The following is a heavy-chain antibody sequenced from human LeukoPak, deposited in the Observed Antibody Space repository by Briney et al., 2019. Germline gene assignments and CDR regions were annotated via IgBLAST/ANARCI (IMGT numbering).Heavy chain of an antibody. CDR3: ARTYSLVPAADY. D-gene: IGHD2-2*01. V-gene: IGHV4-39*01. J-gene: IGHJ4*02. Sequence: SETLSLTCVVSGGSIRTSSYYWAWIRQPPGKGLEWIVSMYYSGSIYYNSSLKSRITVSADTSKNQLSLKLSSVTAADTAVYYCARTYSLVPAADYWGQGTLVTVSS. CDR1: GGSIRTSSYY. CDR2: MYYSGSI.